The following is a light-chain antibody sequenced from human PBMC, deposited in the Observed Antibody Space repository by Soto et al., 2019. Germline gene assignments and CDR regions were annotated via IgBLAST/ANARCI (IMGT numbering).Light chain of an antibody. Sequence: EVVMTQSPAPLSVSPGERATRSCMASQSVSSNLVWYQQKPGQAPRLLIYSASTRATGIPARFSGTGSGTEFTLTISSLQSEDFAVYYCQQYHHLTRTFGGGTKVDIK. CDR3: QQYHHLTRT. V-gene: IGKV3-15*01. CDR2: SAS. J-gene: IGKJ4*01. CDR1: QSVSSN.